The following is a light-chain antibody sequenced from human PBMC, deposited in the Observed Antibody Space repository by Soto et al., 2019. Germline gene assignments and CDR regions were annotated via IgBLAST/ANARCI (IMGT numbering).Light chain of an antibody. V-gene: IGKV3D-20*01. CDR3: QQYGDSPRGT. CDR1: QIVSSNY. Sequence: EVVLTQSPASLSLSPGERATLSCGASQIVSSNYLAWYQQKPGLAPRLLIYDASTRATGVPDRFRGSGSGTAFTLPINRLEPEDSAVYYCQQYGDSPRGTFGGGTKVEIK. J-gene: IGKJ4*01. CDR2: DAS.